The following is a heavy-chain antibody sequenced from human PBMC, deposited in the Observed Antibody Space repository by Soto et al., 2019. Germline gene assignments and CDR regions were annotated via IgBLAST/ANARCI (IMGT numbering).Heavy chain of an antibody. J-gene: IGHJ3*02. CDR1: GFTFSSYS. V-gene: IGHV3-21*01. CDR3: ARDLTGTPHDAFDI. Sequence: LRLSCAASGFTFSSYSMNWVRQAPGKGLEWVSSISSSSSYIYYADSVKGRFTISRDNAKNSLYLQMNSLRAEDTAVYYCARDLTGTPHDAFDIWGQGTTVTVSS. CDR2: ISSSSSYI. D-gene: IGHD1-20*01.